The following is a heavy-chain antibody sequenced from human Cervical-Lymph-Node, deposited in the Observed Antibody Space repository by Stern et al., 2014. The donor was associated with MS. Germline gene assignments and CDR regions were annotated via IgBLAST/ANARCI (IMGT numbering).Heavy chain of an antibody. CDR2: IKTKAEGETI. CDR3: MTNYLRDILTGFYSFDH. D-gene: IGHD3-9*01. V-gene: IGHV3-15*02. Sequence: EVQLEESGGALLKPGGSLRLSCAASGFTFSNAWMSWVRPAPGKGLEWVGRIKTKAEGETIDYAAPVRGRFTISRDDSRNTLFLEMNSLKSEDAAVYYCMTNYLRDILTGFYSFDHWGQGTLVTVSS. CDR1: GFTFSNAW. J-gene: IGHJ4*02.